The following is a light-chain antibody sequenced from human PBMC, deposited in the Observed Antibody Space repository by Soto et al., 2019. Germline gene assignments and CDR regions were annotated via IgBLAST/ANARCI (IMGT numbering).Light chain of an antibody. CDR2: AAS. V-gene: IGKV1-9*01. Sequence: IRFNQSPSALSASVGDRVTITCRASQGISSYLAWYQQKPGKAPKLLIYAASTLQSGVPSRFSGSGSGTDFTLTISSLQPEDFATYYCQQLTSDPPITSCQRTRPEV. CDR3: QQLTSDPPIT. CDR1: QGISSY. J-gene: IGKJ5*01.